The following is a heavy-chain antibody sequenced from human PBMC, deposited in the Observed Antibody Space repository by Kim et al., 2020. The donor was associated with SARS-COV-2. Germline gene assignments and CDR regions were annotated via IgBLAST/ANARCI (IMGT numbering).Heavy chain of an antibody. J-gene: IGHJ6*02. Sequence: SETLSLTCTVSGGSISSSSYYWGWIRQPPGKGLEWIGSIYYSGSTYYNPSLKSRVTISVDTSKNQFSLKLSSVTAADTAVYYCARDEGSAYDFWSGYYSVVSNDYYGMDVWGQGTTVTVSS. CDR3: ARDEGSAYDFWSGYYSVVSNDYYGMDV. CDR2: IYYSGST. CDR1: GGSISSSSYY. D-gene: IGHD3-3*01. V-gene: IGHV4-39*07.